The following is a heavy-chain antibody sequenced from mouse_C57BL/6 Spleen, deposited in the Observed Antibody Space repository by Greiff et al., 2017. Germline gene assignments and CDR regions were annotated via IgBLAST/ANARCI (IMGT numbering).Heavy chain of an antibody. D-gene: IGHD2-3*01. CDR3: TRLGGYYSFAY. V-gene: IGHV1-15*01. CDR2: IDPENGGT. CDR1: GYTFTDYE. J-gene: IGHJ2*01. Sequence: VQLQQSGAELVRPGASVTLSCKASGYTFTDYEMHWVKQTPVHGLEWIGAIDPENGGTAYNQKFKGKAILTADKSTSTSYMALRSLTAEDSAVYYCTRLGGYYSFAYWGQGTTLTVSS.